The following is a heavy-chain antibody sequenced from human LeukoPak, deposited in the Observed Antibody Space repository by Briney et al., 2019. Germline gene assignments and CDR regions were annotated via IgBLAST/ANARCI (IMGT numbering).Heavy chain of an antibody. CDR2: ISWNSGSI. Sequence: GGSLRLSCAASGFTFDDYAMHWVRQAPGKGLEWVSGISWNSGSIGYADSVKGRFTISRDNAKNSLYLQMNSLRAEDTALYYCARSRVVAAKKALGYWGQGTLVTVSS. J-gene: IGHJ4*02. CDR3: ARSRVVAAKKALGY. D-gene: IGHD2-15*01. V-gene: IGHV3-9*01. CDR1: GFTFDDYA.